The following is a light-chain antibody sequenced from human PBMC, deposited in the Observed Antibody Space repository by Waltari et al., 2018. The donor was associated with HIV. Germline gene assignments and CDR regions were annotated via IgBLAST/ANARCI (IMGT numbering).Light chain of an antibody. V-gene: IGLV2-14*03. CDR2: DVS. CDR3: SSYTSSSTYV. CDR1: SSDVGGYKY. J-gene: IGLJ1*01. Sequence: QSALTQPASVSGSPGQSITISCTGTSSDVGGYKYVSWYQQHPGKAPKLMIYDVSNRPSGVSNRFSGSKSCHTASLTISGLQAEDEADYYCSSYTSSSTYVFGTGTKVTVL.